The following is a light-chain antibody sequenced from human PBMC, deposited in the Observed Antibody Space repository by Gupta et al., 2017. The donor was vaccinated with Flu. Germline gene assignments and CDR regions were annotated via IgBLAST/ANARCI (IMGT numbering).Light chain of an antibody. CDR2: GAS. J-gene: IGKJ1*01. V-gene: IGKV3-15*01. CDR3: QQHNSWPET. Sequence: EIVMTQSPATLSVSPGDRVSLSCRASQSVGSNLAWYQQRPGQAPRLLIYGASYRATGVPARFGGSGSGTEFTLTISGLQSDDFAVYYCQQHNSWPETFGQGTKVVIK. CDR1: QSVGSN.